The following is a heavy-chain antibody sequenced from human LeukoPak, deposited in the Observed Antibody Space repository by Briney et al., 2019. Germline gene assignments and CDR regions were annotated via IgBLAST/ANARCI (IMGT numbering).Heavy chain of an antibody. D-gene: IGHD6-13*01. Sequence: GGSLRLSCAASGFTVSSNYMSWVRQAPGKGLEWVSVIYSGGSTYYADSVKGRFTISRDNSKNTLYLQMNSLRAEDTAVYYCARSSSWYRRDFDYWGQGTLVTVSS. CDR3: ARSSSWYRRDFDY. J-gene: IGHJ4*02. CDR1: GFTVSSNY. CDR2: IYSGGST. V-gene: IGHV3-53*01.